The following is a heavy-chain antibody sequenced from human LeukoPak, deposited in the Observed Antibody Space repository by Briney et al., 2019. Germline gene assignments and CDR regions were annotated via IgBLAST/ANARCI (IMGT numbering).Heavy chain of an antibody. D-gene: IGHD6-13*01. CDR2: ISGDNSDT. Sequence: ASVKVSCKASGYSFRNYGLTWVRQVPGQGLEWMGRISGDNSDTDSAEKFQGRLTMTTDTSTSTAYMDLRSLRSDDTGIYYCARLIRAAALIDYWGQGTLATVSS. CDR3: ARLIRAAALIDY. CDR1: GYSFRNYG. V-gene: IGHV1-18*01. J-gene: IGHJ4*02.